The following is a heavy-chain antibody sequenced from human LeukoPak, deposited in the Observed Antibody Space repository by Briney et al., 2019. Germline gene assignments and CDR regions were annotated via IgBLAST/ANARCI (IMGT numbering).Heavy chain of an antibody. CDR3: ARDTGTPWRFDY. V-gene: IGHV1-69*13. J-gene: IGHJ4*02. D-gene: IGHD2-8*02. Sequence: ASVKVSCKASGGTYSSYAISWVRQAPGQGLEWMGGIIPIFGTANYAQKFQGRVTITADESTSTAYMELSSLRSGDTAVYYCARDTGTPWRFDYWGQGTLVTVSS. CDR2: IIPIFGTA. CDR1: GGTYSSYA.